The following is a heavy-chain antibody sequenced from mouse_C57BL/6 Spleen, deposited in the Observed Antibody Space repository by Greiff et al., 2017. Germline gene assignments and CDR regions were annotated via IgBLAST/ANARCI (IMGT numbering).Heavy chain of an antibody. V-gene: IGHV1-64*01. D-gene: IGHD6-2*01. CDR2: IHPTSGST. CDR3: AISAARVCCCAY. Sequence: QVQLQQPGAELVKPGASVKLSCKASGYTFTSYWMHWVKQRPGQGLEWIGMIHPTSGSTNYNEKFKGKATLTVDKSSSTAYMQLSSLTSEDSAVYYCAISAARVCCCAYWGQGTLVTVSA. CDR1: GYTFTSYW. J-gene: IGHJ3*01.